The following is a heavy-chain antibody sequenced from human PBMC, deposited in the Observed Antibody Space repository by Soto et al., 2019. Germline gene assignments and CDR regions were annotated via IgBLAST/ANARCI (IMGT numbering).Heavy chain of an antibody. V-gene: IGHV3-23*01. D-gene: IGHD3-3*01. CDR3: AKLSSKNYDFWSGRYGMDV. CDR2: ISGSGGST. Sequence: GGSLRLSCAASGFTFSSYAMSWVRQAPGKGLEWVSAISGSGGSTYYADSVKGRFTISRDNSKNTLYLQMNSLRAEDTAVYYCAKLSSKNYDFWSGRYGMDVWGQGTTVTVS. J-gene: IGHJ6*02. CDR1: GFTFSSYA.